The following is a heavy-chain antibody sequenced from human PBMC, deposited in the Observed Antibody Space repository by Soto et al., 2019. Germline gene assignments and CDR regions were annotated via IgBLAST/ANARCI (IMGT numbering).Heavy chain of an antibody. Sequence: GSLRLSCAASGFTFSSYSMNWVRQAPGKGLEWVSYISSSSSTIYYADSVKGRFTISRDNAKNSLYLQMNSLRDEDTAVYYCAREGYYDILTGKDAFDIWGQGTMVTVSS. CDR2: ISSSSSTI. V-gene: IGHV3-48*02. CDR3: AREGYYDILTGKDAFDI. D-gene: IGHD3-9*01. J-gene: IGHJ3*02. CDR1: GFTFSSYS.